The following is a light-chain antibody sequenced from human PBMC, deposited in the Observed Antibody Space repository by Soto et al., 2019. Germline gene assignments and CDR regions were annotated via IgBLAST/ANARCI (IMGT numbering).Light chain of an antibody. J-gene: IGKJ3*01. CDR3: LQRSNWPRT. Sequence: EIVLTQSPATLSLSPGERATLSCRASQSVSTSLAWYQQKPGQAPRLLIYDASASAAGIPVRFSGSGSGTDFTLTISSLEPEDFAVYYCLQRSNWPRTFGPGTKVDI. CDR1: QSVSTS. CDR2: DAS. V-gene: IGKV3-11*01.